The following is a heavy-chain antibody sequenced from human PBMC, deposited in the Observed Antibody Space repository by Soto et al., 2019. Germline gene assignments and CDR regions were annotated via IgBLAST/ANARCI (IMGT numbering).Heavy chain of an antibody. CDR1: GFTFSSYA. V-gene: IGHV3-23*01. CDR3: AKNRRGCSSSSCYNYNDAFDI. J-gene: IGHJ3*02. CDR2: ISGSGGST. Sequence: GGSLRLSCAASGFTFSSYAMSWVRQAPGKGLEWVSAISGSGGSTYYADSVKGLFTISRDNSKNTLYLQMNSLRAEDTAVYYCAKNRRGCSSSSCYNYNDAFDIWGQGTMVTVSS. D-gene: IGHD2-2*02.